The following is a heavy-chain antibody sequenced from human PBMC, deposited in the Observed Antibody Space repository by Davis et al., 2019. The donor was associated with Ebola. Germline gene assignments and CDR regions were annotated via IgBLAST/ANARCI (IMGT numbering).Heavy chain of an antibody. CDR1: GLSLSPSGVG. Sequence: SGPTLVKPTQTLTLTCTFPGLSLSPSGVGVGWIRQPPGKALEWLALIYWDDDKYYSPSLKSRLTISKDTSKNQVVLTMTNMDPVDTATYYCAHRVENKRYPEAFDVWGLGTMVTVSS. V-gene: IGHV2-5*02. CDR2: IYWDDDK. CDR3: AHRVENKRYPEAFDV. D-gene: IGHD1-1*01. J-gene: IGHJ3*01.